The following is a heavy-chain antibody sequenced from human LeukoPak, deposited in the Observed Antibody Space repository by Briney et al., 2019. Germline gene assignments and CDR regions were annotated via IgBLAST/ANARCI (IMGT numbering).Heavy chain of an antibody. Sequence: GGSLRLSCAASGFTFSSYSMTWVRQAPGKGLEWVSYISSSSSTISYADSVKGRFTISSDNAKNSLYLQMNSLRAEDTAVYYCARRSTITIFGVVPYYYYGMDVWGQGTTVTVSS. V-gene: IGHV3-48*01. CDR1: GFTFSSYS. CDR3: ARRSTITIFGVVPYYYYGMDV. J-gene: IGHJ6*02. CDR2: ISSSSSTI. D-gene: IGHD3-3*01.